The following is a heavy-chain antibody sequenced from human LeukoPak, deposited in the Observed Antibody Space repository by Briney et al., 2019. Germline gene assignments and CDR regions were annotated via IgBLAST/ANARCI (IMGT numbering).Heavy chain of an antibody. CDR2: INPNSGGT. Sequence: ASVKVSCRASGYTFTGYYMHWVRQAPGQGLEWMGWINPNSGGTNYAQKFQGRVTMTRDTSISTAYMELSRLRSDDTAVYYCARQADPQGLDFDYWGQGTLVTVSS. CDR1: GYTFTGYY. CDR3: ARQADPQGLDFDY. J-gene: IGHJ4*02. V-gene: IGHV1-2*02.